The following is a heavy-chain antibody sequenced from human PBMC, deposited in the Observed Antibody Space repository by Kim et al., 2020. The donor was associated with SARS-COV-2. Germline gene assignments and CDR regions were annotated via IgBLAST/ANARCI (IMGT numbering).Heavy chain of an antibody. V-gene: IGHV3-72*01. J-gene: IGHJ4*02. CDR2: TRNKANSYTT. D-gene: IGHD3-22*01. Sequence: GGSRRLSCAASGFTFSDHYMDWVRQAPGKGLEWVGRTRNKANSYTTEYAASVKGRFTISRDDSKNSLYLQMNSLKTEDTAVYYCAREADTYYYDSSGLGFDYWGQGTLVTVSS. CDR3: AREADTYYYDSSGLGFDY. CDR1: GFTFSDHY.